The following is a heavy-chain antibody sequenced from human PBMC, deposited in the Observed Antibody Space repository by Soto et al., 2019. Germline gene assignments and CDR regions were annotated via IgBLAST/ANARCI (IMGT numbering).Heavy chain of an antibody. V-gene: IGHV6-1*01. CDR2: TYYRSKWYS. CDR1: GNSVSSNSAT. CDR3: ARAAYSGSYQGYFDY. D-gene: IGHD1-26*01. Sequence: SQTLSLTCAISGNSVSSNSATWNWIRQSPSRGLEWLGRTYYRSKWYSDYAVSVKSRITINPDTSKNQFSLQLNSVTPEDTAVYYCARAAYSGSYQGYFDYWGQGTLVTVSS. J-gene: IGHJ4*02.